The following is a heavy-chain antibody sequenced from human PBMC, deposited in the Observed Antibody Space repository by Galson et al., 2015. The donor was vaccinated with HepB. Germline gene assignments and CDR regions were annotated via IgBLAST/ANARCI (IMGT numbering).Heavy chain of an antibody. D-gene: IGHD6-13*01. Sequence: SLRLSCAASGFTFSDYALHWVRQAPGKGLDYVSAISSNGAMTYYADSVRGRFTISRDSSENTLYLQMSGLRPEDSAVYYCVKAPYTSSWPGDYYGMDVWGQGTTVTVSS. CDR3: VKAPYTSSWPGDYYGMDV. J-gene: IGHJ6*02. CDR1: GFTFSDYA. V-gene: IGHV3-64D*06. CDR2: ISSNGAMT.